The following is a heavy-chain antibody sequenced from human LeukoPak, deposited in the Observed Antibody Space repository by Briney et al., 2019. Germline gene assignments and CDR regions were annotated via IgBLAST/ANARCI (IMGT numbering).Heavy chain of an antibody. CDR2: INWNGGST. CDR1: GFTFDDYG. D-gene: IGHD6-6*01. J-gene: IGHJ5*02. V-gene: IGHV3-20*04. CDR3: ARDALVAARLGWFDP. Sequence: PGGSLRLSCAASGFTFDDYGMSWVRQAPGKGLEWVSGINWNGGSTVYADSVKGRFTISRDNAKNSLYLQMHSLRAEDTALYYCARDALVAARLGWFDPWGQGTLVTVSS.